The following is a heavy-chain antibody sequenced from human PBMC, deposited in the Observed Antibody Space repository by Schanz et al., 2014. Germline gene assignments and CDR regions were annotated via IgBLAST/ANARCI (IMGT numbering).Heavy chain of an antibody. Sequence: VQLVESGGSVVQPGRSLRLSCAASGFSFNNYGLNWVRQAPGKGLEWVSSISNGGGYIYYADSVKGRFTISRDNAKNSVYLQMHSLRAEDTALYYCARDRDAGGYDSWGQGTLVTVSS. J-gene: IGHJ5*01. CDR3: ARDRDAGGYDS. CDR2: ISNGGGYI. CDR1: GFSFNNYG. D-gene: IGHD2-8*02. V-gene: IGHV3-21*02.